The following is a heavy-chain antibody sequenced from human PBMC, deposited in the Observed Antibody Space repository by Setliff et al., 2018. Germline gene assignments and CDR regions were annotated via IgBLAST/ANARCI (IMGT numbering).Heavy chain of an antibody. J-gene: IGHJ3*02. V-gene: IGHV3-30*07. CDR2: MSNDGSDK. CDR3: ARDLKLLLRSLDAFEK. Sequence: GGSLRLSCAASGVTFSRHAMHWVRQAPGKGLEWVAVMSNDGSDKNYADSVKGRFTISRDNSKNTLYLQMNSLRAEDTAVYYCARDLKLLLRSLDAFEKWGQGTMVTVSS. D-gene: IGHD2-15*01. CDR1: GVTFSRHA.